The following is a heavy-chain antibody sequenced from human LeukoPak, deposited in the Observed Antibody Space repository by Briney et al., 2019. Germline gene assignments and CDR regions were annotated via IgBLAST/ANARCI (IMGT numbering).Heavy chain of an antibody. CDR2: IYYSGST. Sequence: SETLSLTCTVSGGSISSYYWSWIRQPPGEGLEWIGYIYYSGSTNYNPSLKSRVTMSVDTSKNQFSLKLSSVTAADTAVYYCARAEMATIVHWGQGTLVTVSS. J-gene: IGHJ4*02. V-gene: IGHV4-59*12. D-gene: IGHD5-24*01. CDR3: ARAEMATIVH. CDR1: GGSISSYY.